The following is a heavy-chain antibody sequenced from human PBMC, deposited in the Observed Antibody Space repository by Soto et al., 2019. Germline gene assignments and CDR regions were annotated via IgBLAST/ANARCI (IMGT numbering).Heavy chain of an antibody. V-gene: IGHV3-53*01. CDR3: ARDNSIPGAPFHS. CDR1: GFTVSSNS. Sequence: GGSLRLSCAASGFTVSSNSMSWVRQAPGKGLAWVSLIYTDGGKYSGDSVKGRFTISRDTSKNTLSLQMTSLRADDTAVYYCARDNSIPGAPFHSWGQGTLVTVSS. CDR2: IYTDGGK. J-gene: IGHJ4*02. D-gene: IGHD3-10*01.